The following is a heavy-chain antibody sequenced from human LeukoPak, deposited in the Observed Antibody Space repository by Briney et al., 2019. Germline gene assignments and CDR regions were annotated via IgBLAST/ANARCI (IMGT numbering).Heavy chain of an antibody. CDR3: ARDSSTSDIPWGNWFDP. V-gene: IGHV4-59*01. CDR2: IYYSGST. D-gene: IGHD2-2*01. J-gene: IGHJ5*02. Sequence: PSETLSLTCTVSGGSISSYYWSWIRQPPGKGLGWIGYIYYSGSTNYNPSLKSRVTISVDTSKNQFSLKLSSVTAADTAVYYCARDSSTSDIPWGNWFDPWGQGTLVTVSS. CDR1: GGSISSYY.